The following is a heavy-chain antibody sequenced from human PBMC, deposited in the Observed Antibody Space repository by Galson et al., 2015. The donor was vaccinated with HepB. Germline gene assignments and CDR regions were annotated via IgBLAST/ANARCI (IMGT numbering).Heavy chain of an antibody. D-gene: IGHD2-2*02. CDR3: ARELGYTGTFAY. CDR2: IYSGGST. J-gene: IGHJ4*02. Sequence: SLRLSCAASGFTVSSNYMSWVRQAPGKGLEWVSVIYSGGSTYYADSVKGRLTISRDNSKNTLYLQMNSLRAEDTAVYYCARELGYTGTFAYWGQGTLVTVSS. CDR1: GFTVSSNY. V-gene: IGHV3-66*02.